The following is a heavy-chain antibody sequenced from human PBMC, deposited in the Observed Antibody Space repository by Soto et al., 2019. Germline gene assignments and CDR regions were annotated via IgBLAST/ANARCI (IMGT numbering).Heavy chain of an antibody. D-gene: IGHD6-6*01. V-gene: IGHV1-18*01. CDR2: VSAFNGNT. CDR3: ARVTRQLLSQPYYYGMDV. CDR1: GYTFTSYG. J-gene: IGHJ6*02. Sequence: ASVKVSCKASGYTFTSYGISWVRQAPGQGLEWMGWVSAFNGNTNYAQKLQGRATMTTDTSTSTAYMELRSLSSDDTAVYYCARVTRQLLSQPYYYGMDVWGQGTTVTVSS.